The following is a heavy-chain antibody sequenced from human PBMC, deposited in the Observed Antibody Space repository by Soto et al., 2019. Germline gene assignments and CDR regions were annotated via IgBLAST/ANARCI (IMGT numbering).Heavy chain of an antibody. Sequence: SETLSLTCTVSGGSISSYYWSWIRQPPGKGLEWIGYIYYSGSTNYNPSLKSRVTISVDTSKNQFSLKLSSVTAADTAVYYCARVGYCSGGSCLDYWGQGTLLTVSS. D-gene: IGHD2-15*01. J-gene: IGHJ4*02. CDR3: ARVGYCSGGSCLDY. V-gene: IGHV4-59*01. CDR1: GGSISSYY. CDR2: IYYSGST.